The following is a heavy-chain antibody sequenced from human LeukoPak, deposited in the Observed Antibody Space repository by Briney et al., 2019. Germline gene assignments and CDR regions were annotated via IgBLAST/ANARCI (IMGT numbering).Heavy chain of an antibody. V-gene: IGHV3-21*01. CDR1: GFTFSSYS. J-gene: IGHJ4*02. CDR2: ISSSSTYK. CDR3: ARGRYSGSYLLDY. Sequence: GGSLRLSCAASGFTFSSYSMSWVRQGPGKGLEWVSSISSSSTYKYYAGSVKGRFTISRDNAKNSLYLQMNSLGAEDTALYYCARGRYSGSYLLDYWGQGTLVTVSS. D-gene: IGHD1-26*01.